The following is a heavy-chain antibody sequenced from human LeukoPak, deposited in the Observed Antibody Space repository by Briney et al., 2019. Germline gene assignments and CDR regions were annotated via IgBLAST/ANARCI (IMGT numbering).Heavy chain of an antibody. Sequence: ASVKVSCKASGYTFTSNYMHWVRQAPGQGLEWMGIINPSGGSTSYAQKFQGRVTMTRDMSTSTVYMELSSLRSEDTAVYYCARDDYDFWSGYYLPFDYWGQGTLVTVSS. CDR2: INPSGGST. J-gene: IGHJ4*02. CDR1: GYTFTSNY. D-gene: IGHD3-3*01. V-gene: IGHV1-46*01. CDR3: ARDDYDFWSGYYLPFDY.